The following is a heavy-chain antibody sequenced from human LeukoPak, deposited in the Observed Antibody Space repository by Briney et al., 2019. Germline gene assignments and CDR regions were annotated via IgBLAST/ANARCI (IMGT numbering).Heavy chain of an antibody. CDR2: ISGSGGST. D-gene: IGHD6-13*01. CDR3: AKCAPNSWYGSSCQGYGMDV. CDR1: GFTFSSYA. V-gene: IGHV3-23*01. J-gene: IGHJ6*02. Sequence: PGGSLRLSCAASGFTFSSYAMSWVRQAPGKGLEWVSAISGSGGSTYYADSVKGRFTISRDNSKNTLYLQMSSLRAEDTAVYYCAKCAPNSWYGSSCQGYGMDVWGQGTTVTVSS.